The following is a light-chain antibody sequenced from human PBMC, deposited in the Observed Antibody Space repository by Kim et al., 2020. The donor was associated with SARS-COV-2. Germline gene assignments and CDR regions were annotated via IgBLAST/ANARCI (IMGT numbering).Light chain of an antibody. Sequence: SLSPGDRATRSCRASQSVTTFLAWLQQKPGQAPRLLIYQASKRATGIPARFSGSGSGTDFTLTISSLEPEDFAVYYCQQRSNWLTFGGGTKVDIK. CDR2: QAS. CDR1: QSVTTF. V-gene: IGKV3-11*01. CDR3: QQRSNWLT. J-gene: IGKJ4*01.